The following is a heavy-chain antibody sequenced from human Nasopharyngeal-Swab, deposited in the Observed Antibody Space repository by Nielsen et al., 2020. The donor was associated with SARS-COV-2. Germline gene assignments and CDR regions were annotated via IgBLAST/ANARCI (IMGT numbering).Heavy chain of an antibody. J-gene: IGHJ5*02. V-gene: IGHV4-30-4*01. Sequence: SETLSLPCTLSGGSYRSSDYYRSRILPPPGKGLEWIAYMSYSGSPYYNPSLKSRVTISVDTSKNQFSLKLRSVTAADTAVYYCARFCSSTSCHNWFDPWGQGTLVTVSS. CDR2: MSYSGSP. CDR3: ARFCSSTSCHNWFDP. CDR1: GGSYRSSDYY. D-gene: IGHD2-2*01.